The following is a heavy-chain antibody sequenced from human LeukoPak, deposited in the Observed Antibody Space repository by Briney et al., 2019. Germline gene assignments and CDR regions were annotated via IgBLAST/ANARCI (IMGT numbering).Heavy chain of an antibody. CDR3: ASPTKEGSSWYWWFDL. CDR1: GFTFSSYW. J-gene: IGHJ5*02. CDR2: INNDGSST. D-gene: IGHD6-13*01. V-gene: IGHV3-74*01. Sequence: GGSLRLSCAASGFTFSSYWMHWVRQAPGKGLVWVSRINNDGSSTSYADSVKGRFTISRDNAKNTLYLQMNSLRAEDTAVYYCASPTKEGSSWYWWFDLWGEGTLVTVSS.